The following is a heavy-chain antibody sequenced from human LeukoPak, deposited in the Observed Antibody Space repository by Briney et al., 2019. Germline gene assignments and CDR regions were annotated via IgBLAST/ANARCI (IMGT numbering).Heavy chain of an antibody. D-gene: IGHD3-3*01. Sequence: GGSLRLSCAASGFTFSSYSMNWVRQAPGKGLEWVSSISSSSSYIYYADSVKGRFTISRDNSKNTLNLQMNSLRAEDTAVYYCARVRYDFWRGYGGDAFDIWGQGTMVTVSS. J-gene: IGHJ3*02. CDR1: GFTFSSYS. CDR2: ISSSSSYI. V-gene: IGHV3-21*01. CDR3: ARVRYDFWRGYGGDAFDI.